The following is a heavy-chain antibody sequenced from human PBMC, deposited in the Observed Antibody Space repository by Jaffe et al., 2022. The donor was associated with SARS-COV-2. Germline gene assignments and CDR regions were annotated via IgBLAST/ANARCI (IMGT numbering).Heavy chain of an antibody. CDR1: GGSISSNNYY. CDR2: IYYSGST. D-gene: IGHD2-2*01. J-gene: IGHJ4*02. CDR3: ARHPPQYCSSASCRSGNYFDH. Sequence: QLQLQESGPGLVKPSETLSLTCTVSGGSISSNNYYWGWIRQPPGKGLEWIGNIYYSGSTNYNPSLKSRVTISRDTSKNQFSLRLSSVTAADTAVYYCARHPPQYCSSASCRSGNYFDHWGQGTLVTVSA. V-gene: IGHV4-39*01.